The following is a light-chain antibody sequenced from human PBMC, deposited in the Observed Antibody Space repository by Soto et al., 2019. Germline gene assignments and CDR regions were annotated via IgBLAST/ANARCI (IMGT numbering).Light chain of an antibody. Sequence: DIQLTQSPSFLSASVGDRVIITCRASQGISTHLAWYQQKPGKAPELLIYAASTLQSGVPSRFSGSGSGTEFTLTISSLQPEDFATYFCQQLNTYPITFGQGTRLEIK. CDR1: QGISTH. J-gene: IGKJ5*01. CDR3: QQLNTYPIT. V-gene: IGKV1-9*01. CDR2: AAS.